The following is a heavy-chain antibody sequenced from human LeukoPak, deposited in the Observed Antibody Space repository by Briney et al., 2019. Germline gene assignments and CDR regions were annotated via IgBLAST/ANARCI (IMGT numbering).Heavy chain of an antibody. CDR1: GGSISSSSYY. V-gene: IGHV4-39*07. Sequence: PSETLSLTCTVSGGSISSSSYYWGWIRQPPGKGLEWIGSIYYSGSTYYNPSLKSRVTISVDTSKNQFSLKLSSVTAADTAVYYCARGSTRQFWFDPWGQGTLVTVSS. CDR3: ARGSTRQFWFDP. CDR2: IYYSGST. D-gene: IGHD2-2*01. J-gene: IGHJ5*02.